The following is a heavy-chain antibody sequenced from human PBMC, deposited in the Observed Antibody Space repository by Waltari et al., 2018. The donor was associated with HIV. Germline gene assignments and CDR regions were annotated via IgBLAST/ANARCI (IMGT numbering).Heavy chain of an antibody. V-gene: IGHV5-51*01. CDR2: SDPGDADT. CDR3: ARVSDYMFDGSGTVGNFDL. D-gene: IGHD3-22*01. J-gene: IGHJ2*01. CDR1: GYSFTTDW. Sequence: QLVQSGAEVKKPGESLKISCKGSGYSFTTDWIAWVRQLPGKGLEWMGTSDPGDADTIYSPSFQGKVTMSVARSINTAYVQWSSLKASDSAMYFCARVSDYMFDGSGTVGNFDLWGRGTLLIVSS.